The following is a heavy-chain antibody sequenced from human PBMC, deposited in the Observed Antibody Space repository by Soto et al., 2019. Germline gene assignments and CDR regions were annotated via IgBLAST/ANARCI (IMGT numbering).Heavy chain of an antibody. CDR1: GFTFADYA. V-gene: IGHV3-9*01. CDR2: VSWNSADI. J-gene: IGHJ6*02. Sequence: EVQLVESGGGLVQPGRSLRISCAASGFTFADYAMHWVRQAPGKGLEWVSGVSWNSADIVYADSVKGRFTISRDNAKNSLYLQMNSLRPEDAALYYWAKGSSEYYYHYNGLDVWGQGTTVTVSS. CDR3: AKGSSEYYYHYNGLDV. D-gene: IGHD6-6*01.